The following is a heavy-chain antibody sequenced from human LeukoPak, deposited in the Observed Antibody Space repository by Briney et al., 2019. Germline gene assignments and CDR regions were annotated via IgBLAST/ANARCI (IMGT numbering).Heavy chain of an antibody. CDR1: GFPFSSYW. D-gene: IGHD3-10*01. CDR3: AREDYYGSANYVAWGGGFDV. CDR2: IKQDGGEK. V-gene: IGHV3-7*01. J-gene: IGHJ6*02. Sequence: PGGSLRLSCAASGFPFSSYWMTWVRQAPGKGLEWGANIKQDGGEKYYVDSVKGRFTISRDNAKNSVYLQMNSLRAEDTAVYYCAREDYYGSANYVAWGGGFDVWGQGTTVTVSS.